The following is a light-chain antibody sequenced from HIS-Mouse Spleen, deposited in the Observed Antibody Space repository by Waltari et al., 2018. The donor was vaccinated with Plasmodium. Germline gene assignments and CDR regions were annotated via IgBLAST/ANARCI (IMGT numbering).Light chain of an antibody. CDR3: QQYNNWPPYT. V-gene: IGKV3-15*01. CDR1: QSVSSN. Sequence: EIVMTQSPATLPVSRGERATLSCRASQSVSSNLAWYQQKPGQAPRLLIYGASTRATGIPARFSVSGSGTEFTLTISSLQSEDFAVYYCQQYNNWPPYTFGQGTKLEIK. J-gene: IGKJ2*01. CDR2: GAS.